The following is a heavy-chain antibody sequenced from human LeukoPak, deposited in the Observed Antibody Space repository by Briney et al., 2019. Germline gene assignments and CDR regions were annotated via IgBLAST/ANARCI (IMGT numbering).Heavy chain of an antibody. V-gene: IGHV3-74*01. D-gene: IGHD2-2*01. CDR1: GFTFSSYW. CDR3: ASVKRYCSSTSCSNLDY. CDR2: INSDGSST. Sequence: GGSLRLSCAASGFTFSSYWMHWVRQAPGKGLVWVSRINSDGSSTSYADSVKGRFTISRDNAKNTLYLQMNSLRAEDTAVYYCASVKRYCSSTSCSNLDYWGQGTLVTVSS. J-gene: IGHJ4*02.